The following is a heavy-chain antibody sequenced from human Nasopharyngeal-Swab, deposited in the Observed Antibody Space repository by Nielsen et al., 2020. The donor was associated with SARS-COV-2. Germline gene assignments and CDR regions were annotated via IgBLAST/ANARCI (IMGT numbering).Heavy chain of an antibody. J-gene: IGHJ6*02. D-gene: IGHD4-23*01. CDR3: ARAHYGGTHYYYYGMDV. CDR2: IRPAGDT. Sequence: GGSLRLSCAASGFTFSSYDMHWVRQAPGKGLEWVSAIRPAGDTYSPGSVKGRFTISRENAKNSLYLQMNSLRAGDTAVYYCARAHYGGTHYYYYGMDVWGQGTTVTVSS. CDR1: GFTFSSYD. V-gene: IGHV3-13*01.